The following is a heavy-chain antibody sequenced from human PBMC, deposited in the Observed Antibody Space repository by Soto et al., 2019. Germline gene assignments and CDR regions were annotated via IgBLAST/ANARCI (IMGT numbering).Heavy chain of an antibody. J-gene: IGHJ5*02. D-gene: IGHD2-21*02. CDR3: AHYGGDSGLWFDT. CDR2: ISSSGSTI. Sequence: GGSLRLSCAASGFTFSSYEMNWVRQAPGKGLEWVSYISSSGSTIYYADSVKGRFTISRDNAKNSLYLQMNSLRAEDTAVYYCAHYGGDSGLWFDTWGQGTLVTVSS. V-gene: IGHV3-48*03. CDR1: GFTFSSYE.